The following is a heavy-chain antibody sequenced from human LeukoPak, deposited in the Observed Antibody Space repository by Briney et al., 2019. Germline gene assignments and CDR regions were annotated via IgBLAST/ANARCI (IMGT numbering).Heavy chain of an antibody. Sequence: SETLSLTCAVYGGSFSGYYWSWIRQPPGKGLEWIGEINHSGSTNYNPSLKSRVTISVDTSKNQFSLKLSSVTAADTAVYYCARVVGYSSSWYNYYYYYYMDVWGKGTTVTISS. J-gene: IGHJ6*03. D-gene: IGHD6-13*01. CDR2: INHSGST. CDR1: GGSFSGYY. CDR3: ARVVGYSSSWYNYYYYYYMDV. V-gene: IGHV4-34*01.